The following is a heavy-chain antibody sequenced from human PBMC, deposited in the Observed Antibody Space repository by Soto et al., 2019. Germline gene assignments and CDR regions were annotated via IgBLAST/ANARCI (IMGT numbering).Heavy chain of an antibody. Sequence: SETLSLTCTVSGGSISSGDYYWSWIRQPPGKGLEWIGYIYYSGSTYYNPSLKSRVTISVDTSKNQFSLKLSSVTAADTAVYYCARGVSAYYYDSSGYYYSFDYWGQGTPVTVSS. CDR2: IYYSGST. V-gene: IGHV4-30-4*01. J-gene: IGHJ4*02. CDR3: ARGVSAYYYDSSGYYYSFDY. D-gene: IGHD3-22*01. CDR1: GGSISSGDYY.